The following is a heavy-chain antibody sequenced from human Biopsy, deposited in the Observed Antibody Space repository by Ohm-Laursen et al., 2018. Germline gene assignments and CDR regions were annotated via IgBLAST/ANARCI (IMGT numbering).Heavy chain of an antibody. CDR3: ARDSGILNYGNFKYYHYYGMGV. J-gene: IGHJ6*02. V-gene: IGHV4-59*02. CDR2: IYYSVMT. D-gene: IGHD4-11*01. CDR1: GDSVTKYY. Sequence: SDTLSLTCTVSGDSVTKYYWSWIRQPPGKGLEWIGHIYYSVMTNYNPSLQSRVSISVDTSRNQVSLTLSSVTAADTAVYYCARDSGILNYGNFKYYHYYGMGVWGQGTKVTVSS.